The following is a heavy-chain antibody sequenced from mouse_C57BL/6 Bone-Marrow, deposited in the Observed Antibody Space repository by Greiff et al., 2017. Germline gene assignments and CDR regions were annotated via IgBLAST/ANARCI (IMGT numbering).Heavy chain of an antibody. CDR3: ARWDWLDY. CDR2: IDPSNGGT. V-gene: IGHV1-53*01. CDR1: GYTFTSYW. D-gene: IGHD4-1*01. J-gene: IGHJ2*01. Sequence: QVQLQQPGAELVKPGASVKLSCKASGYTFTSYWMHWVKQRPGQGLEWIGNIDPSNGGTNYNEKFKGKAILTSDTSSSTAYMQLRSLTSEDSAICFCARWDWLDYWGQGTTLTVSS.